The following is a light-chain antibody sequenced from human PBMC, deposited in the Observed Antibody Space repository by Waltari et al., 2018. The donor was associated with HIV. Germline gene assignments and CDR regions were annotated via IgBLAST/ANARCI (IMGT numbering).Light chain of an antibody. J-gene: IGLJ2*01. CDR2: VVS. Sequence: QSALTQPASVSGSPGQPITISCTGTSSDVGGYNYVSWYQQHPGKAPKLMIYVVSNRPSGVSNRFSGSKSGNTASLTISGLQAEDEADYYCSSYTSSTTLVFGGGTKLTVL. CDR3: SSYTSSTTLV. CDR1: SSDVGGYNY. V-gene: IGLV2-14*01.